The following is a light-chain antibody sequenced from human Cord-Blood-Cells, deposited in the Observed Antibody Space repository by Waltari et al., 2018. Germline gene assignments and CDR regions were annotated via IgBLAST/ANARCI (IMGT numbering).Light chain of an antibody. CDR2: YTS. J-gene: IGLJ3*02. CDR3: LLSYSVARLWV. Sequence: QAVVTQEPSLTVSPGGTVTLTCGSSTGAVTSGHYPYWFQQKHGQAPRTLIYYTSNKHSWTPARVSGSLLGGKAALTLSGAQPEDEAEYYCLLSYSVARLWVFGGGTKLTVL. CDR1: TGAVTSGHY. V-gene: IGLV7-46*01.